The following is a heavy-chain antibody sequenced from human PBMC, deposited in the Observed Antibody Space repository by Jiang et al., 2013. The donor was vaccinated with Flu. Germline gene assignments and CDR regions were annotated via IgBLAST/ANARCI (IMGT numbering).Heavy chain of an antibody. D-gene: IGHD6-19*01. CDR1: GYTFTSYD. J-gene: IGHJ6*02. CDR3: ARGVQWLASSGYYYYYGMDV. Sequence: EVKKPGASVKVSCKASGYTFTSYDINWVRQATGQGLEWMGWMNPNSGNTGYAQKFQGRVTMTRNTSISTAYMELSSLRSEDTAVYYCARGVQWLASSGYYYYYGMDVWGQGTTVTVSS. V-gene: IGHV1-8*01. CDR2: MNPNSGNT.